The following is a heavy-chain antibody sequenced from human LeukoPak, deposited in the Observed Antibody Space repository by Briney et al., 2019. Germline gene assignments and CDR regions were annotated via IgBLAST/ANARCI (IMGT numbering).Heavy chain of an antibody. CDR1: GGSISSYY. CDR3: ASDHYHYGSAS. V-gene: IGHV4-59*01. D-gene: IGHD3-10*01. Sequence: SETLSLTCSVSGGSISSYYGSWIRQPPGKGLEWIGYIYYSGSTNYNPSLKSRVTISVDTSKNQFSLKLSSVTAADTAVYYCASDHYHYGSASWGQGTLVTVSS. J-gene: IGHJ4*02. CDR2: IYYSGST.